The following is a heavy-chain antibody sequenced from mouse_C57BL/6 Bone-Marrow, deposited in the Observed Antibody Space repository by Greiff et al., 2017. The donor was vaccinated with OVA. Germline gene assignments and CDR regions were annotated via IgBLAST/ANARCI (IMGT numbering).Heavy chain of an antibody. V-gene: IGHV5-12*03. D-gene: IGHD3-2*02. CDR2: ISNGGGST. Sequence: EVQGVESGGGLVQPGGSLKLSCAASGFTFSDYYMYWVRQTPEKRLEWVAYISNGGGSTYYPDTVKGRFTISRENAKNTLYLEMSSLRSEDTAMYYCARRDSSGYWYFDYWGQGTTLTVSS. J-gene: IGHJ2*01. CDR1: GFTFSDYY. CDR3: ARRDSSGYWYFDY.